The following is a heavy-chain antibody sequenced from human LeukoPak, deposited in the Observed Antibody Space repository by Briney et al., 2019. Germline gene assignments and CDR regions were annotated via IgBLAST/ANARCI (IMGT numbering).Heavy chain of an antibody. Sequence: GWSLRLSCAASGLTFSSYASSWVRQAPGKELDGVSAINGSGCSTYYADAVKSRFTISRDNSKNTLNLQMSSLRAEDTAVYYCAKQLYQLLNNWFDPWGQGTLVTVSS. D-gene: IGHD2-2*01. CDR3: AKQLYQLLNNWFDP. CDR1: GLTFSSYA. J-gene: IGHJ5*02. CDR2: INGSGCST. V-gene: IGHV3-23*01.